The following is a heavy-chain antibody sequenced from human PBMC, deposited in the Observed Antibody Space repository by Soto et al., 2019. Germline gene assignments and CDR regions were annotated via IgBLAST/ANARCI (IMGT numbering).Heavy chain of an antibody. Sequence: HPGGSLRLSCAASGFTFSSYGMHWVRQAPGKGLEWVAVISYDGSNKYYADSVKGRFTISRDNSKNTLYLQMNSLRAEDTAVYYCAKVSYGSGSYSPDYWGQGTLVTVSS. D-gene: IGHD3-10*01. V-gene: IGHV3-30*18. CDR3: AKVSYGSGSYSPDY. CDR1: GFTFSSYG. CDR2: ISYDGSNK. J-gene: IGHJ4*02.